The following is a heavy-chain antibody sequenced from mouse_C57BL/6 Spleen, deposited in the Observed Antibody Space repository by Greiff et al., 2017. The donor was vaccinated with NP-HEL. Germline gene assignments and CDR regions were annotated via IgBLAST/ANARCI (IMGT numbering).Heavy chain of an antibody. D-gene: IGHD2-13*01. CDR3: SRVVKDYAMDY. CDR2: INYDGSST. J-gene: IGHJ4*01. Sequence: EVHLVESEGGLVQPGSSMKLSCTASGFTFSDYYMAWVRQVPEKGLEWVANINYDGSSTYYLDSLKSRFIISRDNAKNILYLQMSSLKSEDTATYYCSRVVKDYAMDYWGQGTSVTVSS. V-gene: IGHV5-16*01. CDR1: GFTFSDYY.